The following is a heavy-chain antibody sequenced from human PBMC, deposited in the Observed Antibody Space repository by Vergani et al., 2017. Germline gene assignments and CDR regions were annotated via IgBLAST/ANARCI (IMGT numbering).Heavy chain of an antibody. J-gene: IGHJ4*02. CDR3: ARGTQADVGELLPGSY. Sequence: QVQLVQSGAEVKKPGASVKVSCKASGYTFTSYGISWVRQSPGQGLEWMGWISAYNGNTNYGQKLQGRVTMTTDTSTSTAYMELRSLRSDETAVYYCARGTQADVGELLPGSYWGQGTLVTVSS. V-gene: IGHV1-18*01. CDR1: GYTFTSYG. CDR2: ISAYNGNT. D-gene: IGHD1-26*01.